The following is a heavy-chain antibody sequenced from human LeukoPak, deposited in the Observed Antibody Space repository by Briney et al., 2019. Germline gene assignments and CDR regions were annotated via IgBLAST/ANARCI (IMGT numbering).Heavy chain of an antibody. CDR1: GYTLTELS. CDR3: ATGVLMVYAMDY. CDR2: FDPEDGET. Sequence: WASVKVSCKVSGYTLTELSMHWVRQAPRKGLEWMGGFDPEDGETIYAQKFQGRVTMTEDTSTDTAYMELSSLRSEDTAVYYCATGVLMVYAMDYWGQGTLVTVSS. J-gene: IGHJ4*02. V-gene: IGHV1-24*01. D-gene: IGHD2-8*01.